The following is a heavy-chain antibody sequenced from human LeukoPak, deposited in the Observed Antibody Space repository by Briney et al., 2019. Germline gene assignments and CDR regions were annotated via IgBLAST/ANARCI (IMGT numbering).Heavy chain of an antibody. CDR1: GFTFSSYA. CDR3: AREDRVSFDY. Sequence: PGGSLRLSCAASGFTFSSYAMHWVRQAPGKGLEWVAVISYDGSNKYYADSVKGRFTISRDNSKNTLYLQMNSLRAEDTAVYYCAREDRVSFDYWGQGTLVTVSS. CDR2: ISYDGSNK. V-gene: IGHV3-30*04. D-gene: IGHD6-13*01. J-gene: IGHJ4*02.